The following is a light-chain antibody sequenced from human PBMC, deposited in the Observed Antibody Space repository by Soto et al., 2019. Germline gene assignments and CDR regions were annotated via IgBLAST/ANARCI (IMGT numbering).Light chain of an antibody. CDR3: QHYNSYSEA. J-gene: IGKJ1*01. CDR1: QTISSW. CDR2: KAS. Sequence: DIQMTQSPSTLSGSLGDSVTITCLASQTISSWLAWSQQKPGKAPKLLIDKASTLKSGVPSRFSGSGAGTEFTLTSSSLQPDDFATYYCQHYNSYSEAFGQGTKVDIK. V-gene: IGKV1-5*03.